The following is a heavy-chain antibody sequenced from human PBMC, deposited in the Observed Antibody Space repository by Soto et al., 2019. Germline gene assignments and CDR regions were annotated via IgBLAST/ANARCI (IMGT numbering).Heavy chain of an antibody. CDR1: GYTFTGYY. CDR2: INPNSGGT. V-gene: IGHV1-2*04. Sequence: ASVKVSCMASGYTFTGYYMHWVRQAPGQGLEWMGWINPNSGGTNYAQKFQGWVTMTRDTSISTAYMELSRLRSDDTAVYYCARGVPQLLWFGESNSYGMDVWGQGTTVTVSS. CDR3: ARGVPQLLWFGESNSYGMDV. J-gene: IGHJ6*02. D-gene: IGHD3-10*01.